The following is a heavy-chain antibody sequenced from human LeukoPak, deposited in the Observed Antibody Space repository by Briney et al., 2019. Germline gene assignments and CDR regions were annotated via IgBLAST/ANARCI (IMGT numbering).Heavy chain of an antibody. V-gene: IGHV3-21*01. CDR1: GFTFSSYS. CDR2: ISSSSSYI. CDR3: ATRYSYGPFDY. J-gene: IGHJ4*02. D-gene: IGHD5-18*01. Sequence: PGGSLRLSCAASGFTFSSYSMNWVRQAPGKGLEWVSSISSSSSYIYYAGSVKGRFTISRDNAKNSLYLQMNSLRAEDTAVYYCATRYSYGPFDYWGQGTLVTVSS.